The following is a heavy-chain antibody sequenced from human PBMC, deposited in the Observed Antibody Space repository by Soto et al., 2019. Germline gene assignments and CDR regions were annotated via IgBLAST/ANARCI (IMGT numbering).Heavy chain of an antibody. CDR2: ISSDGTNK. CDR1: GFSFTAYG. J-gene: IGHJ6*02. D-gene: IGHD3-3*01. Sequence: QVQLVESGGDAVQSGRSLRLSCTASGFSFTAYGMHWVRQAPGKGLEWVALISSDGTNKQYIDSVRGRFFVSRDNSMNTLYLQMDNLRGGDTAVYYCAKDQTYYGWSAVWDVWGQGTTVTVSS. V-gene: IGHV3-30*18. CDR3: AKDQTYYGWSAVWDV.